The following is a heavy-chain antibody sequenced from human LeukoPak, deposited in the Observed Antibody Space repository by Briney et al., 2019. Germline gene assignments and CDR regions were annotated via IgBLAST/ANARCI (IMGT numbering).Heavy chain of an antibody. Sequence: PGGSLRLSCAASGFTFSSYSMNWVRQAPGKGLEWVSSISSSSSYIYYADSVKGRFTISRDNSKNTLYLQMNSLRAEDTAVYYCAKGSRGAAAGIQIDYWGQGTLVTVSS. CDR2: ISSSSSYI. CDR3: AKGSRGAAAGIQIDY. D-gene: IGHD6-13*01. J-gene: IGHJ4*02. V-gene: IGHV3-21*04. CDR1: GFTFSSYS.